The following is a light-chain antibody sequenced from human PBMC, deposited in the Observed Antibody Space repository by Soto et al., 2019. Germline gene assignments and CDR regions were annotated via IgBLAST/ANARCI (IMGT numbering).Light chain of an antibody. Sequence: QSALTQPRSVSGSPGQSVTISCTGTSSDVGGYNYVSWYQQHPGKAPKLMIYDVSKRPSGVPDRFSGSKSGNTASLTISGLQAEDEADYYCCSYACSVVFGGGTKLTVL. V-gene: IGLV2-11*01. CDR1: SSDVGGYNY. CDR2: DVS. CDR3: CSYACSVV. J-gene: IGLJ2*01.